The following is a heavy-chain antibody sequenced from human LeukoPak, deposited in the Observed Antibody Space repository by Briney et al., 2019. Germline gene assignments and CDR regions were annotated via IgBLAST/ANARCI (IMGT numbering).Heavy chain of an antibody. CDR1: GFTFNDYQ. CDR2: ISDSGNSI. V-gene: IGHV3-11*04. Sequence: GGSLRLSCEGSGFTFNDYQMMWIRQAPGKGLEWISFISDSGNSIYYAKSVKGRFTVSRDDARNSVYLQMNSLRVEDTAVYYCARDMFFGVVTNRLDPWGQGTLVTVSS. J-gene: IGHJ5*02. CDR3: ARDMFFGVVTNRLDP. D-gene: IGHD3-3*01.